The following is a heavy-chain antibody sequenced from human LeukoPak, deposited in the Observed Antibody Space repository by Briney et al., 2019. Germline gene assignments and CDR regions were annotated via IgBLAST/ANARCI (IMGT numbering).Heavy chain of an antibody. D-gene: IGHD3-9*01. CDR1: GFTFSSYG. V-gene: IGHV3-30*02. J-gene: IGHJ4*02. CDR3: AKDPTTLLRYFDWLFGY. CDR2: IRYDGSNK. Sequence: TGGSLRLSCAASGFTFSSYGMHWVRQAPGKGLEWVAFIRYDGSNKYYADSVKGRFTISRDNSKNTLYLQMNSLRAEDTAVYYCAKDPTTLLRYFDWLFGYWGQGTLVTVSS.